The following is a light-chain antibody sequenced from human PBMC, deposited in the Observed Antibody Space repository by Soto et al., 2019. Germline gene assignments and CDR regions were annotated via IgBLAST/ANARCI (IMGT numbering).Light chain of an antibody. J-gene: IGKJ3*01. V-gene: IGKV3-20*01. Sequence: EIVLTQSPGTLSLSPGERATLSCRASQSVTSSYLAWYQQKPGQAPRLLIYGASNRATGIPDRFSGSGSGTDFTLTISRLEPEGFAVYYCQQYARSPLTFGPGTKVDI. CDR1: QSVTSSY. CDR2: GAS. CDR3: QQYARSPLT.